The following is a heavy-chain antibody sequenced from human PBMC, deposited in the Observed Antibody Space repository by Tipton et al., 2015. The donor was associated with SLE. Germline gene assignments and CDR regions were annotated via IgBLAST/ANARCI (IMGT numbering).Heavy chain of an antibody. D-gene: IGHD3-10*01. CDR2: INPDGSVK. J-gene: IGHJ6*03. Sequence: SLRLSCAASGFSFSTFWMSWVRQAPGKGPEWVANINPDGSVKYHMDSVKGRFTISRDNAKDSLYLQMNSLRAEDTAVYYCARDPLVRGVIPPMDVWGKGTTVTVSS. CDR3: ARDPLVRGVIPPMDV. V-gene: IGHV3-7*01. CDR1: GFSFSTFW.